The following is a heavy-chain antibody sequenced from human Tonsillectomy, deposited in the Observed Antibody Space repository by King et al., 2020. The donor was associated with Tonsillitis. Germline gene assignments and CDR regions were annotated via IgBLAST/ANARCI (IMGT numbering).Heavy chain of an antibody. Sequence: QLQESGPGLVKPSETLSLTCTVSGGSISSYYWSWIRQPPGKGLEWIGYISYSGSTNYNPSLKSRVTISVDSSKTQFSLKLSSVTAADTAVYYCARGEMATLYNYHGRDVWGQGPTVTVSS. J-gene: IGHJ6*02. D-gene: IGHD5-24*01. V-gene: IGHV4-59*01. CDR2: ISYSGST. CDR3: ARGEMATLYNYHGRDV. CDR1: GGSISSYY.